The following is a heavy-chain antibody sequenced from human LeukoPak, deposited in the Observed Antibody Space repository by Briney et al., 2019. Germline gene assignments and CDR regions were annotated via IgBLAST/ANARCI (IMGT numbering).Heavy chain of an antibody. CDR2: ISSSSRTI. V-gene: IGHV3-48*01. D-gene: IGHD4-17*01. J-gene: IGHJ4*02. Sequence: GGSLRLSCAASGFTFSSYSMNWVRQAPGKGLEWVSYISSSSRTIYYADSVKGRFTISRDNAKSSLYLQMNSLRGEDTAVYYCADGDSDYWGQGTLVTVSS. CDR3: ADGDSDY. CDR1: GFTFSSYS.